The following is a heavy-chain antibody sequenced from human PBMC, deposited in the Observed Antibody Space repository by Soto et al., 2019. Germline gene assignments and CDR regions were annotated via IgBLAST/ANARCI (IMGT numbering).Heavy chain of an antibody. Sequence: SETLSLTCTVSGGSVSSHYWSWIRQPPGKGLEWTAYIYNSGSPHYSPSLRSRVTISVDTSKNQFSLRLSSVTAADTAVYYCARDARGTVVRGIVILDAFDIWGQGTMVTVSS. V-gene: IGHV4-59*02. J-gene: IGHJ3*02. CDR3: ARDARGTVVRGIVILDAFDI. CDR2: IYNSGSP. D-gene: IGHD3-10*01. CDR1: GGSVSSHY.